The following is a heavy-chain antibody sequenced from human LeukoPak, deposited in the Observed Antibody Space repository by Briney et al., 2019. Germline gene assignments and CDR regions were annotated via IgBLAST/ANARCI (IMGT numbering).Heavy chain of an antibody. V-gene: IGHV4-59*08. J-gene: IGHJ3*02. CDR1: GGSISSYY. CDR2: IHSSGST. CDR3: ARRPPRYAFEI. Sequence: SETLSLTCTVSGGSISSYYWSWIRQPPGKGLEWIGYIHSSGSTNYNPSLKSRVTFSVDTSKNQFSLKLSSVAAADAAVYYCARRPPRYAFEIWGQGTMVTVSS.